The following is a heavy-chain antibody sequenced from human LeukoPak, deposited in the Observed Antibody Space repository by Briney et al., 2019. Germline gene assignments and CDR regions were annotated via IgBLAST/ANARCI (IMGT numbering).Heavy chain of an antibody. D-gene: IGHD3-10*01. V-gene: IGHV3-30*18. Sequence: GGSLRLSCAASGFTFSSYGMHWVRQAPGKGLEWVAVISYDGSNKYYADSVKGRFTISRDNSKNTLYLQMNSLRAEDTAVYYCAKDSMVRGVIITGLFDYWGQGTLVTVSS. CDR3: AKDSMVRGVIITGLFDY. J-gene: IGHJ4*02. CDR2: ISYDGSNK. CDR1: GFTFSSYG.